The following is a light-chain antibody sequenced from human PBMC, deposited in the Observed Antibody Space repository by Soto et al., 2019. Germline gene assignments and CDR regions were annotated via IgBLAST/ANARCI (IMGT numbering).Light chain of an antibody. CDR1: QSVATN. CDR3: QQYNNWPLT. V-gene: IGKV3-15*01. Sequence: EIVMTQSPATLSVSPGERATLSCRASQSVATNLAWYQQKPGQPPRLLIYGASTRATAIPDRFSGSGSGTEFTLTISSLHFEDIAVYYCQQYNNWPLTFGGGTKVDIK. CDR2: GAS. J-gene: IGKJ4*01.